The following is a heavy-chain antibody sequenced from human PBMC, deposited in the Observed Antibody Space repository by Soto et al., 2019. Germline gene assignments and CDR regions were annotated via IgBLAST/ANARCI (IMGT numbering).Heavy chain of an antibody. J-gene: IGHJ5*02. D-gene: IGHD2-2*01. V-gene: IGHV4-39*01. CDR3: ASPYIVVVPADIPAEGLFGP. CDR2: LCYGGST. Sequence: SETLSLTCTVSGGSISRSNYYWSWIRQPPGKGLEWIVGLCYGGSTFYNPSLNSRVTISVDTSKNKLSLKLSSVTAADTAVYYLASPYIVVVPADIPAEGLFGPWGQGTLVTVSS. CDR1: GGSISRSNYY.